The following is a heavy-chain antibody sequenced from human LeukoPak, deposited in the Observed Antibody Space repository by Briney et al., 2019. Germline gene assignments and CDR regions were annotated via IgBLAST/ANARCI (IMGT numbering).Heavy chain of an antibody. CDR3: ARYGPCSSGWYMSWFDP. CDR1: GDSVSSGSYY. Sequence: PSETLSLTCKVSGDSVSSGSYYWSWIPQPPGKGLGWIRYIYHSGSPNYNPSLKSRITISVDTSKNQFSLKLSSVTAADTAVYYCARYGPCSSGWYMSWFDPWGQGTLVIVSS. D-gene: IGHD6-19*01. J-gene: IGHJ5*02. CDR2: IYHSGSP. V-gene: IGHV4-61*01.